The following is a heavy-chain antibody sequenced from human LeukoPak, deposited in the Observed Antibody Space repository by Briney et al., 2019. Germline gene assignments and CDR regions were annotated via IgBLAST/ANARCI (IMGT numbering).Heavy chain of an antibody. J-gene: IGHJ4*02. Sequence: LPGGSLRLSCAASGFTFSDHYMDWVRQAPGKGLEWVGRTRNKANSYTTEYAASVKGRFTISRDDSKNSLYLQMNSLKTEDTAVYYCARAYYNDSSGYSYYFDYWGQGTLVTVSS. CDR3: ARAYYNDSSGYSYYFDY. CDR1: GFTFSDHY. V-gene: IGHV3-72*01. D-gene: IGHD3-22*01. CDR2: TRNKANSYTT.